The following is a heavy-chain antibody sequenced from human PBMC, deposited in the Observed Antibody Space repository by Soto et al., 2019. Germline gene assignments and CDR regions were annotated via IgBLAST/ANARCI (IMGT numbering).Heavy chain of an antibody. D-gene: IGHD4-17*01. V-gene: IGHV3-23*01. J-gene: IGHJ4*02. CDR1: GFTFSTYA. Sequence: GGSLRLSCAASGFTFSTYAMSWVRQAPGKGLEWVSAIVGSGGSTYYADSVKGRFTISRDNSKNTLYLQMNSLRAEDTAVYYCARPNYGDSQLDFDYWGQGTLVTVSS. CDR3: ARPNYGDSQLDFDY. CDR2: IVGSGGST.